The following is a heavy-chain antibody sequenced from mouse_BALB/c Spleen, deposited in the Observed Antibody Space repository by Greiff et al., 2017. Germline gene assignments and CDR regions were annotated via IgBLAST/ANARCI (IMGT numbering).Heavy chain of an antibody. J-gene: IGHJ2*01. CDR2: ISSGGSYT. CDR1: GFTFSSYG. Sequence: EVMLVESGGDLVKPGGSLKLSCAASGFTFSSYGMSWVRQTPDKRLEWVATISSGGSYTYYPDSVKGRFTISRDNAKNTLYLQMSSLKSEDTAMYYCASITTVVAPFFDYWGQGTTLTVSS. CDR3: ASITTVVAPFFDY. V-gene: IGHV5-6*01. D-gene: IGHD1-1*01.